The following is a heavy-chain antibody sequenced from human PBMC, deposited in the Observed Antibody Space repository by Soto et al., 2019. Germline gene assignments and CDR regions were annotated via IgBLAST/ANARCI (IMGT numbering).Heavy chain of an antibody. V-gene: IGHV1-2*02. CDR2: INPNSGGT. D-gene: IGHD3-3*01. CDR1: GYAFTGYY. Sequence: SVKVSCNAPGYAFTGYYMHLVRQAPGQGLEWMGWINPNSGGTNYAQKFQGRVTMTRDTSISTAYMELSRLRSDDTAVYYCARGHITIFGVVILYYYYGMDVWGQGTTVTVSS. CDR3: ARGHITIFGVVILYYYYGMDV. J-gene: IGHJ6*02.